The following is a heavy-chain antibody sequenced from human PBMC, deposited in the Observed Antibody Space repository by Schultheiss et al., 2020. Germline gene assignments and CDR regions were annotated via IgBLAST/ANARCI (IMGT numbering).Heavy chain of an antibody. CDR3: ARDRYSSSWYGLIADYYYYYGMDV. V-gene: IGHV3-74*01. CDR2: INSDGSST. D-gene: IGHD6-13*01. Sequence: GGSLRLSCAASGFTFSSYWMHWVRQAPGKGLVWVSRINSDGSSTSYADSVKGRFTISRDNAKNTLYLQMNSLRAEDTAVYYCARDRYSSSWYGLIADYYYYYGMDVWGQGTTVTVSS. J-gene: IGHJ6*02. CDR1: GFTFSSYW.